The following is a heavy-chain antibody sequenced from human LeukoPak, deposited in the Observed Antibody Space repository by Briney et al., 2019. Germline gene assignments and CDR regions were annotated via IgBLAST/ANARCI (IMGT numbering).Heavy chain of an antibody. D-gene: IGHD3-22*01. J-gene: IGHJ4*02. CDR3: AKEPYYYDSSGYYYPPAYFDY. CDR2: ISGSGGST. Sequence: GGSLRLSCAASGFTFSSYAMSWVRQAPGKELEWVSAISGSGGSTYYADSVKGRFTISRDNSKNTLYLQMNSLRAEDTAVYYCAKEPYYYDSSGYYYPPAYFDYWGQGTLVTVSS. V-gene: IGHV3-23*01. CDR1: GFTFSSYA.